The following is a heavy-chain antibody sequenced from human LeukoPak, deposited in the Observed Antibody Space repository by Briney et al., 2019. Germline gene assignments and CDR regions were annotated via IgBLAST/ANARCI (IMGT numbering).Heavy chain of an antibody. V-gene: IGHV3-11*01. CDR3: ASGYRFCNGTFDY. Sequence: PGGSLRLSCAASGFTFSDYYMSWIRQAPGEGLEWVSYISSSGSTIYYADSVKGRFTISRDNAKNSLYLQMNMLRAEHTAVYYCASGYRFCNGTFDYGGQGTPVTVSS. J-gene: IGHJ4*02. D-gene: IGHD3-3*01. CDR1: GFTFSDYY. CDR2: ISSSGSTI.